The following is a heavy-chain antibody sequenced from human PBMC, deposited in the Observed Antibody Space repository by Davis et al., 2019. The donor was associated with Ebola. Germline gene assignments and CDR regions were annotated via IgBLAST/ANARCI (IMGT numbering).Heavy chain of an antibody. CDR1: GFTFSSYW. Sequence: PGGSLRLSCAASGFTFSSYWMSWVRQAPGKGLEWVANIKQDGSEKYYVDSVKGRFTISRDNAKNSLYLQMNSLRAADTAVYYCARAIGNYGGWFDPWGQGTLVTVSS. CDR2: IKQDGSEK. CDR3: ARAIGNYGGWFDP. V-gene: IGHV3-7*01. J-gene: IGHJ5*02. D-gene: IGHD4-11*01.